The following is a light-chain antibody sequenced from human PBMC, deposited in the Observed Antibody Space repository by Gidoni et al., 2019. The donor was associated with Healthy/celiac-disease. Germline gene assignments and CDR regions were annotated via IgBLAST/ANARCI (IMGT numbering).Light chain of an antibody. CDR3: QQYDNLPLA. V-gene: IGKV1-33*01. Sequence: IQMTQSPCSLSASVGDRVTITCRASQGISNYLNWYQQKPGKATKLRIYDASNVETGVPSRFSGSGSGTDFTFTISSLQPEDIATYYCQQYDNLPLAFGGXTKVEIK. J-gene: IGKJ4*01. CDR2: DAS. CDR1: QGISNY.